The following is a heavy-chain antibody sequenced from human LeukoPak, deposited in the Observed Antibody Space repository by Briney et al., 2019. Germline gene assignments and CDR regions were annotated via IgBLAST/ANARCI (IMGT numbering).Heavy chain of an antibody. CDR1: GFTFRSYS. CDR2: ISSSGSYI. V-gene: IGHV3-21*01. J-gene: IGHJ4*02. CDR3: ARVFYDSSARGNHFDY. Sequence: GGSLRPSCAASGFTFRSYSMNWVRQAPGKGLEWVSSISSSGSYIYYADSVKGRFTISRDNAKNSLYLQVNSLRAEDTAVYYCARVFYDSSARGNHFDYWGREPWSPSPQ. D-gene: IGHD3-22*01.